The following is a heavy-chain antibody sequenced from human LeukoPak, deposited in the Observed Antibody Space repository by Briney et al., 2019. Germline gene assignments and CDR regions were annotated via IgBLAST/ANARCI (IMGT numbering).Heavy chain of an antibody. J-gene: IGHJ6*02. CDR2: INTNTGNP. D-gene: IGHD3-9*01. V-gene: IGHV7-4-1*02. CDR1: GYTFTSYA. CDR3: ARDGERYYDILTGTGSGMDV. Sequence: ASVKVSCKASGYTFTSYAMNWVRQAPGQGLEWMGWINTNTGNPTYGQGFTGRFVFSLDTSVSTAYLQISSLKAEDTAVYYCARDGERYYDILTGTGSGMDVWGQGTTVTVSS.